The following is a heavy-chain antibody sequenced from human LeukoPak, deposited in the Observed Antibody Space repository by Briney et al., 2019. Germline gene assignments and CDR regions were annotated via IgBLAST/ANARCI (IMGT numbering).Heavy chain of an antibody. CDR1: GGSISSYY. V-gene: IGHV4-4*07. CDR2: IYTSGST. CDR3: ARCYYGSGRYYYYMDV. Sequence: PSETLSLTCTVSGGSISSYYWSWIRQPAGKGLEWIGRIYTSGSTNYNPSLKSRVTMSVDTSKNQFSLKLSSVTAADTAVYYCARCYYGSGRYYYYMDVWGKGTTVTVSS. D-gene: IGHD3-10*01. J-gene: IGHJ6*03.